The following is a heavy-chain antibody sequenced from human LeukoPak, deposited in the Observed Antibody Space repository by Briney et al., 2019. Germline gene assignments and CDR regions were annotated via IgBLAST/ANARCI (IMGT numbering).Heavy chain of an antibody. V-gene: IGHV1-69*13. J-gene: IGHJ4*02. CDR1: GGTFSSYA. CDR2: IIPIFGTA. Sequence: GASVKVSCKASGGTFSSYAISWVRQAPGQGLEWMGGIIPIFGTANYAQKFQGRVTITADESTSTAYMELSSLRSEDTAVYYCAREADSGYSYGYGGDYWGQGTLVTVSS. D-gene: IGHD5-18*01. CDR3: AREADSGYSYGYGGDY.